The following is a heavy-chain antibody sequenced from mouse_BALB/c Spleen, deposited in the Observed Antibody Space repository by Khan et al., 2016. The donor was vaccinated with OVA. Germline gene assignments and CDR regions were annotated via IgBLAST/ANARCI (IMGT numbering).Heavy chain of an antibody. V-gene: IGHV1-76*01. D-gene: IGHD3-2*02. Sequence: QVQLKESGTELVRPGASVELSCKTSGYIFTSYWIHWVKQRSGQGLEWFARIYPGTDNTYYNEKLKDKVTLTADKSSSTVYMQLSSLKSEDSAVYFCAREEALYYFDYWGQGTTLTGSS. CDR1: GYIFTSYW. J-gene: IGHJ2*01. CDR2: IYPGTDNT. CDR3: AREEALYYFDY.